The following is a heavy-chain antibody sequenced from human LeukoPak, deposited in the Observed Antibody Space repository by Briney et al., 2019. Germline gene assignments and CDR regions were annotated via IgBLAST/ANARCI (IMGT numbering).Heavy chain of an antibody. V-gene: IGHV3-66*04. CDR1: GFTASSTY. CDR3: ARLAYFEFWGVY. J-gene: IGHJ4*02. Sequence: HAGASLRPSCAASGFTASSTYMSWGRQAPGGGLWWVSIISSSGSTYYADSVKGRFSISRDNSMNTLYLQMNSLRAEDTAVYYCARLAYFEFWGVYWGQGTLVTVSS. D-gene: IGHD3-3*01. CDR2: ISSSGST.